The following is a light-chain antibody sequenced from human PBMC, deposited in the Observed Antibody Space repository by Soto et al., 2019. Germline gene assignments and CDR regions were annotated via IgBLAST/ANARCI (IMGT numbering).Light chain of an antibody. CDR1: QSISSY. CDR3: QQYGSSTGT. Sequence: DIQITQSPSSLSASVGDRVTITCRASQSISSYLNWYPQTPGKAPKLLIYAASSLQSGVPSRFSGSGSGTEFTLTISRLEHEDFAMSYCQQYGSSTGTFGQGTKVDIK. CDR2: AAS. V-gene: IGKV1-39*01. J-gene: IGKJ1*01.